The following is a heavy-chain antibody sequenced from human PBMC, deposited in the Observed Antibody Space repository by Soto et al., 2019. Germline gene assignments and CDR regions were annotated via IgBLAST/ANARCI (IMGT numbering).Heavy chain of an antibody. CDR2: ITHDGSDT. Sequence: EVQLVESGGGLVQPGGCLRLSCVTSGFTFSPYWMHWVRQAPGMGLMWVSRITHDGSDTIYVDSVRGRFIVSRDNAQNTVYLQMNSLTVEDKAVYYCVREVSGDDKGHSRGWFDAWGHGALVTVSS. V-gene: IGHV3-74*01. CDR1: GFTFSPYW. CDR3: VREVSGDDKGHSRGWFDA. J-gene: IGHJ5*01. D-gene: IGHD5-12*01.